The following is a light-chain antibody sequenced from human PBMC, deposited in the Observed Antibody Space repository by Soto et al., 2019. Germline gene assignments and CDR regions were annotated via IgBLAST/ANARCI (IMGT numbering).Light chain of an antibody. CDR3: QQYGSSRT. CDR1: QSVSSSY. V-gene: IGKV3-20*01. Sequence: EIVLTQSPGTLSLSPGERATLSCRASQSVSSSYLAWYQQKPGQAPRLLIYGASSRATGIPDRFNGSGSGTDFTLTISRLEPEAFAVYYCQQYGSSRTFGQGTKVEIK. CDR2: GAS. J-gene: IGKJ1*01.